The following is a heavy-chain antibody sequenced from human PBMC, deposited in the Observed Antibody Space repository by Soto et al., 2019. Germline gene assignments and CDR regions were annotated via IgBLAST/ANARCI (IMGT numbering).Heavy chain of an antibody. J-gene: IGHJ4*02. D-gene: IGHD2-21*02. CDR1: GYTFTGYH. CDR2: INPNSGAT. V-gene: IGHV1-2*02. CDR3: ARRLGLLVTPIPGY. Sequence: QVELVQSGAEVKKPGASVKVSCKASGYTFTGYHMHWVRQAPGQGLEWMGWINPNSGATIYAQKFQGRVIMTRETPISTAYMELSRLTPDDTAVYYCARRLGLLVTPIPGYWGQGTLVTVSS.